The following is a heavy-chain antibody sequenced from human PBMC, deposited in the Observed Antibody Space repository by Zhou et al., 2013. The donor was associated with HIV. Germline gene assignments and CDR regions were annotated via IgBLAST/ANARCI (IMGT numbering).Heavy chain of an antibody. CDR1: GYTFTAYY. V-gene: IGHV1-46*01. CDR3: TREPLGCSGAACSSYDAFDI. D-gene: IGHD2-15*01. Sequence: QVQLVQSGAEVKKPGASVKISCKASGYTFTAYYIHWVRQAPGQGLEWVGLINPSGGTAISAQKFQGRLTMTRDTSTSTVFMEMSSLRSEDTAMFYCTREPLGCSGAACSSYDAFDIWGQGTVVSVSS. CDR2: INPSGGTA. J-gene: IGHJ3*02.